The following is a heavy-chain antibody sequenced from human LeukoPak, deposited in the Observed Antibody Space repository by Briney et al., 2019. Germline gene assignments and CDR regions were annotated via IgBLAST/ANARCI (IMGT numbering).Heavy chain of an antibody. CDR2: ISSSGSNI. Sequence: GGSLRLSCAASGFTFSSYEMNSARQAPGKGLEWGSYISSSGSNIYYADSVKGRFTISRDNAKNSLYLQMNSLRAEDTAVYYCARYDYVWGTHGYWGQGTLVTVSS. V-gene: IGHV3-48*03. CDR3: ARYDYVWGTHGY. J-gene: IGHJ4*02. CDR1: GFTFSSYE. D-gene: IGHD3-16*01.